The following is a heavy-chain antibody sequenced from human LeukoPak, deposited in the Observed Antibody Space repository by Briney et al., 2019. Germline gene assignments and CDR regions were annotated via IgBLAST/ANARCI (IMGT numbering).Heavy chain of an antibody. CDR1: GYTFTSYG. D-gene: IGHD2-2*03. CDR3: ARDVDIVVVPAAFDP. V-gene: IGHV1-18*01. Sequence: GASVKVSFKASGYTFTSYGISWVRQAPGQGVEWMGWISAYNGNTNYAQKLPGRVTMTTDTSTSTAYMELRSLRSDGTAVYYCARDVDIVVVPAAFDPWGQGTLVTVSS. CDR2: ISAYNGNT. J-gene: IGHJ5*02.